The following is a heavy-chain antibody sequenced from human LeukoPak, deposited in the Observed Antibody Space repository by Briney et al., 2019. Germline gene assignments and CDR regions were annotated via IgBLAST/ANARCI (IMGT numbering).Heavy chain of an antibody. CDR1: GFTFSSYS. CDR2: ISSSSSYI. V-gene: IGHV3-21*01. J-gene: IGHJ3*02. Sequence: GGSLRLSCAASGFTFSSYSMNWVRQAPGKGLEWVSSISSSSSYIYYADSVKGRFAISRDNAKNSLYLQMNSLRAEDTAVYYCARIDYGDYFDIWGQGTMVTVSS. CDR3: ARIDYGDYFDI. D-gene: IGHD4-17*01.